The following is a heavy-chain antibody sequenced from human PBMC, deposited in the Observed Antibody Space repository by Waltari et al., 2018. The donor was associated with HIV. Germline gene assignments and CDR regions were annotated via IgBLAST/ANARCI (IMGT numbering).Heavy chain of an antibody. CDR1: GFTFSTYS. CDR2: ISSSSTYI. CDR3: ARGLLTGYTLFDH. V-gene: IGHV3-21*01. D-gene: IGHD3-9*01. J-gene: IGHJ5*02. Sequence: EVRLVESGGGLVKPGGSLSLSCAASGFTFSTYSMNWVRQAPGKGLEWLSSISSSSTYIYYADSVKGRFTISRDNAKNSLYLQMNSLRAEDTAVYYCARGLLTGYTLFDHWGQGTLVTVSS.